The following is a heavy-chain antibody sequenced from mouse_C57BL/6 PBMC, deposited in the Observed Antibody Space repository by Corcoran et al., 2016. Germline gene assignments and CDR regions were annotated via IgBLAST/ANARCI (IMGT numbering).Heavy chain of an antibody. Sequence: QIQLVQSGPELKKPGETVKISCKASGYTFTTYGMSLVKQAPGKGLKWMGWINTYSGVPTYADDFKGRFAFSLETSASTAYLQINNLKNEDTATYFCARLGYYEYDDAYWGQGTLVTVSA. CDR3: ARLGYYEYDDAY. V-gene: IGHV9-3*01. CDR2: INTYSGVP. CDR1: GYTFTTYG. J-gene: IGHJ3*01. D-gene: IGHD2-4*01.